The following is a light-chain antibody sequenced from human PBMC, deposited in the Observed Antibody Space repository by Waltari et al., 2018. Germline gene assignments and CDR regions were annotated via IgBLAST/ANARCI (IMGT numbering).Light chain of an antibody. Sequence: QSVLTQPPSASGTPGQKVTMSCSGGRSDIGNNYVYWYQQLPGTTTKLLIYRNPQRPSGVPDRISACKSGTSAALAISGLRSEDEAIYYCASWDDRLGGVLFGGGTKLTVL. CDR2: RNP. V-gene: IGLV1-47*01. CDR3: ASWDDRLGGVL. J-gene: IGLJ2*01. CDR1: RSDIGNNY.